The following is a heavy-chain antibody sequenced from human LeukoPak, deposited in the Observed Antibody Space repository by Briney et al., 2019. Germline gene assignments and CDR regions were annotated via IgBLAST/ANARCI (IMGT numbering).Heavy chain of an antibody. CDR3: ARDGRAAGIDY. D-gene: IGHD6-13*01. CDR1: GFTFSSYA. Sequence: GGSLRLSCAASGFTFSSYAMHWVRQAPGKGLEWVAVISYDGSNKYYADSVKGRFTISRDNSKNTLYLQMNSLRAEDTAVYYCARDGRAAGIDYWGQGTLVTVSS. J-gene: IGHJ4*02. V-gene: IGHV3-30-3*01. CDR2: ISYDGSNK.